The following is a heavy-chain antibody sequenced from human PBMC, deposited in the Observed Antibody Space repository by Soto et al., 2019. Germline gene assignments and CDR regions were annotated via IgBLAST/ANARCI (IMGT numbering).Heavy chain of an antibody. CDR2: ISTYNGKP. V-gene: IGHV1-18*01. D-gene: IGHD6-19*01. J-gene: IGHJ4*02. CDR3: ARVFGWDYLDH. Sequence: QVQLVQSGAEVKKPGASVKVSCKASGYTFTNYGISWVRQAPGQGLEWMGWISTYNGKPNYAQKLQGRVTMTTDTSTSTASMELRNLRSDDTAVYYCARVFGWDYLDHWAQGTLVTVSS. CDR1: GYTFTNYG.